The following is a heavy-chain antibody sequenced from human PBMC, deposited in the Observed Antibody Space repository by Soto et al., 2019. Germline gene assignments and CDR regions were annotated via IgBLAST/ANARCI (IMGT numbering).Heavy chain of an antibody. CDR1: GFTLSNYA. CDR2: IGVSGYDT. CDR3: ARDRSAWTSSEPLY. V-gene: IGHV3-23*01. Sequence: EVQLLESGGVLVQPGGSLRLSCAASGFTLSNYAMTWVRQAPVKGLEWVSTIGVSGYDTFYADSVKGRFTNPRDTSKNTLYRQRNSLRVGDTALYYCARDRSAWTSSEPLYWGQGTLITVSS. J-gene: IGHJ4*02. D-gene: IGHD2-2*01.